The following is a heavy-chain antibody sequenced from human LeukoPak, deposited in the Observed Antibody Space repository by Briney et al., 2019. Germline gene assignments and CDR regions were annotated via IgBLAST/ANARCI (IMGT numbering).Heavy chain of an antibody. CDR1: GGSLNSDY. J-gene: IGHJ3*02. CDR3: ARSGYRYGADALDI. CDR2: IYYSGST. D-gene: IGHD5-18*01. Sequence: SETLSLTCTVSGGSLNSDYWSWIRQPPGKGLEWIGYIYYSGSTNYNPSLKSRVTISVDTSKNQFSLKVTSVTAADTAVYYCARSGYRYGADALDIWGQGTMVAVPS. V-gene: IGHV4-59*08.